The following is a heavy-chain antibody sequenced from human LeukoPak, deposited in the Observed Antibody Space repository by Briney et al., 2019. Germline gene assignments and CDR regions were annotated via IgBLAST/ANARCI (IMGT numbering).Heavy chain of an antibody. V-gene: IGHV3-30-3*01. CDR3: ARDPFYSGYDYVAY. Sequence: PGGSLRHSCAASGFTFSSYAMPWVRQAPGKGLEWVAVISYDGSNKYYADSVKGRFTISRDNSKNTLYLQMNSLRAEDTAVYYCARDPFYSGYDYVAYWGQGTLVTVSS. CDR1: GFTFSSYA. D-gene: IGHD5-12*01. CDR2: ISYDGSNK. J-gene: IGHJ4*02.